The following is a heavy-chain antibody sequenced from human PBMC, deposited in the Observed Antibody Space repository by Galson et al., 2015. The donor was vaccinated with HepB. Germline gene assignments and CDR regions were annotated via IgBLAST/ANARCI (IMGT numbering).Heavy chain of an antibody. CDR3: ARATHNYVWGSYRYLNFDY. J-gene: IGHJ4*02. CDR1: GYTFTGYY. CDR2: INPNSGGT. Sequence: SVKVSCKASGYTFTGYYMHWVRQAPGQGLEWMGWINPNSGGTNYAQKFQGRVTMTRDTSISTAYMELSRLRSDDTAVYYCARATHNYVWGSYRYLNFDYWGQGTLVTVSS. V-gene: IGHV1-2*02. D-gene: IGHD3-16*02.